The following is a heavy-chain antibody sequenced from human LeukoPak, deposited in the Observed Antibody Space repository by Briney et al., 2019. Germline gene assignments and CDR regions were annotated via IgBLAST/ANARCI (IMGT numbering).Heavy chain of an antibody. V-gene: IGHV3-23*01. CDR3: AKISTQGYRVIGYFDY. D-gene: IGHD3-22*01. CDR1: GFTFSSYS. Sequence: QPGGSLRLSCAASGFTFSSYSMNWVRQAPGKGLEWVSAISGSGGSTYYADSVKGRFTISRDNSKNTLYLQMNSLRAEDTAVYYCAKISTQGYRVIGYFDYWGQGTLVTVSS. J-gene: IGHJ4*02. CDR2: ISGSGGST.